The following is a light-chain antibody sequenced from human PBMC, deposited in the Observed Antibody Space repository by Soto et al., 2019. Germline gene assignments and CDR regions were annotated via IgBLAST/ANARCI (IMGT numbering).Light chain of an antibody. Sequence: ETVMTQSPATLSVSPGERATLSCRASQSVYSSSAWYQQKPGQAPRLLIYGASTRATNIPARFSGSGSGTKFTLTISRLQSEDFAVYYCQQYNNWPPWTFGQGTKVDIK. V-gene: IGKV3-15*01. CDR3: QQYNNWPPWT. CDR1: QSVYSS. CDR2: GAS. J-gene: IGKJ1*01.